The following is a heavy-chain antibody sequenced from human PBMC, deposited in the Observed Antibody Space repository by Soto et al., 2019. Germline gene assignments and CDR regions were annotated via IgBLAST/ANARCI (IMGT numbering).Heavy chain of an antibody. CDR2: ISSSRSYI. J-gene: IGHJ6*02. CDR1: GFTFSSYS. Sequence: ESGGGLVKPGGSLRLSCAASGFTFSSYSMNWVRQAPGKGLEWVSSISSSRSYIYYADSVKGRFTISRDNAKNSLYLQMNSLRAEDTAVYYCARDPGQYYDVWSGLGYGMDVWGQGTTVTVSS. CDR3: ARDPGQYYDVWSGLGYGMDV. V-gene: IGHV3-21*01. D-gene: IGHD3-3*01.